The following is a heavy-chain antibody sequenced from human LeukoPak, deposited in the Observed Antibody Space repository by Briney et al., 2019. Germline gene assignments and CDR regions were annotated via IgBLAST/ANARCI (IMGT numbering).Heavy chain of an antibody. J-gene: IGHJ4*02. CDR3: ARVRAAAGTGVFDY. D-gene: IGHD6-13*01. CDR1: GFTFSSYS. V-gene: IGHV3-21*01. Sequence: PGGSLRLSCAASGFTFSSYSMNWVRQAPGKGLEWVSSISSSNSYIYYADSVKGRFIISRDNAKNSLYLQMNSLRAEDTAVYYCARVRAAAGTGVFDYWGQGTLVTVSS. CDR2: ISSSNSYI.